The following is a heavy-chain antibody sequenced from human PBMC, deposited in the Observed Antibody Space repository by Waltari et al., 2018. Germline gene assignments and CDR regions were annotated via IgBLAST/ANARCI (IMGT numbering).Heavy chain of an antibody. D-gene: IGHD3-16*01. V-gene: IGHV1-8*01. CDR1: GYSFKSYD. J-gene: IGHJ3*02. Sequence: QVQLVQSGAEVKKPGASVKVCCKASGYSFKSYDINWVRRAPGQGLQWMGWVNPNSGNTGYAQEFQGRVTMTADSGTNTAYMELRSLTREDAAVYYCVKEIGAVLGPDVFDMWGPGTIVTVSS. CDR3: VKEIGAVLGPDVFDM. CDR2: VNPNSGNT.